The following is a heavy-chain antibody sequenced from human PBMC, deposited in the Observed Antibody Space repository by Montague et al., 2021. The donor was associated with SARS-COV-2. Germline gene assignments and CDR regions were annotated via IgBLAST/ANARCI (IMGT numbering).Heavy chain of an antibody. D-gene: IGHD3-10*01. CDR1: GGSISSSNW. J-gene: IGHJ4*02. Sequence: SETLSLTCAVSGGSISSSNWWSWVRQPPGKGLEWIGESYHSGSTNYNPSLKSRVTISVDKSKNQFSLKLSSVTAAATAVYYCSSRGAGWFGSNPEGFDYWGQGTLVTVSS. V-gene: IGHV4-4*02. CDR3: SSRGAGWFGSNPEGFDY. CDR2: SYHSGST.